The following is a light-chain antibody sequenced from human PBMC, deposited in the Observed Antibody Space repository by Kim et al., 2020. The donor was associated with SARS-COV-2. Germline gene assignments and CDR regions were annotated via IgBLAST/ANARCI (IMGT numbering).Light chain of an antibody. V-gene: IGKV3-15*01. CDR1: QSVSSN. CDR3: QQYNSSPPYT. J-gene: IGKJ2*01. Sequence: EIVMTQSPATLSVSPGERATLSCRASQSVSSNLAWYQQQPGQAPRLLIYDASTRATGIPARFSGSGSGTEFTLTISSLQSEDFAVYYCQQYNSSPPYTFGQGTKLEI. CDR2: DAS.